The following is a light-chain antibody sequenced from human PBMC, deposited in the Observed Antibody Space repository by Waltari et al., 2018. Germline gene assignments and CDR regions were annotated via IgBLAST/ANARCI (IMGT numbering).Light chain of an antibody. CDR3: QVWDQSSELYV. CDR1: NIGSKS. Sequence: SYVVTQPPSVSVAPGQPASVLCGGDNIGSKSVHWYQQRPGQAPALLIYDDNDRTSGIPERFSGSNSGNTATLTISRAEAGDEADYYCQVWDQSSELYVYGAGTKLTVL. V-gene: IGLV3-21*02. CDR2: DDN. J-gene: IGLJ1*01.